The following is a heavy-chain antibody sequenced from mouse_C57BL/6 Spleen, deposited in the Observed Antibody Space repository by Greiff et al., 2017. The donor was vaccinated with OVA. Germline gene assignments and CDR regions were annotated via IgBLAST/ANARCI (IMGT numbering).Heavy chain of an antibody. CDR1: GFSLTSYG. CDR3: ARPHLHDGSSYGYFDV. D-gene: IGHD1-1*01. CDR2: IWSGGST. V-gene: IGHV2-2*01. Sequence: VQVVESGPGLVQPSQSLSITCTVSGFSLTSYGVHWVRQSPGKGLEWLGVIWSGGSTAYNAAFISRLSISKDNSKSQVFFKMNSLQADDTAIYYCARPHLHDGSSYGYFDVWGTGTTVTVSS. J-gene: IGHJ1*03.